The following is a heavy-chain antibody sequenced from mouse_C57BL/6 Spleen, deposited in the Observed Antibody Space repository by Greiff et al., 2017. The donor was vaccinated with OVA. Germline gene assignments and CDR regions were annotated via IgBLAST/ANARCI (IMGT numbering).Heavy chain of an antibody. J-gene: IGHJ2*01. Sequence: VQLQQSGPELVKPGASVKISCTASGYSFTDYNMNWVKQSTGKSLEWIGVINPNYGTTSYNPKFKGKATLTVDQSSSTAYMQLNSLTSEDSAVYYGARRGGDGYLPYYFDYWGQGTTLTVSS. CDR3: ARRGGDGYLPYYFDY. V-gene: IGHV1-39*01. CDR2: INPNYGTT. CDR1: GYSFTDYN. D-gene: IGHD2-3*01.